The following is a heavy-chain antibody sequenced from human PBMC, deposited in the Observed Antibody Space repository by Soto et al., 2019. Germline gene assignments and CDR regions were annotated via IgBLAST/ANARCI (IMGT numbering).Heavy chain of an antibody. D-gene: IGHD6-13*01. CDR3: ARTAAAAYYYGMDV. V-gene: IGHV1-69*06. Sequence: SVKVSCKASGGTFSSYAISWVRQAPGQGLEWMGGIIPIFGTANYAQKFQGRVTITADKSTSTAYMELSSLRSEDTAVYYCARTAAAAYYYGMDVWGKGTTVTVSS. CDR1: GGTFSSYA. CDR2: IIPIFGTA. J-gene: IGHJ6*04.